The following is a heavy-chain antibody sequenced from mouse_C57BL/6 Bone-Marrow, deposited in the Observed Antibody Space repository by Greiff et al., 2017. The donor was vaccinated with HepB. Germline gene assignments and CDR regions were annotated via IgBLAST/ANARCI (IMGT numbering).Heavy chain of an antibody. CDR2: IYPGSGNT. CDR1: GYTFTDYY. Sequence: QVQLQQSGAELVRPGASVKLSCKASGYTFTDYYINWVKQRPGQGLEWIARIYPGSGNTYYNEKFKGKATLTAEKSSSTAYMQLSSLTPEDSAVYFCARGLWGYYAMDYWGQGTSVTVSS. V-gene: IGHV1-76*01. D-gene: IGHD1-1*02. J-gene: IGHJ4*01. CDR3: ARGLWGYYAMDY.